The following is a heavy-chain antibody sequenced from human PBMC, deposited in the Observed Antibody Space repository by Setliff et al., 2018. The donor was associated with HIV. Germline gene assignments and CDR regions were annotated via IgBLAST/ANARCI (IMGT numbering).Heavy chain of an antibody. CDR2: INHSGST. J-gene: IGHJ5*02. D-gene: IGHD4-17*01. Sequence: PSETLSLTCAVYGGSFSGYYWSWIRQPPGKGLEWIGEINHSGSTNYNPSLKSRVTISVDMSKNQFSLKLSSVTAADTAVYYCARDKEDDYGDYNWFDPWGQGTLVTVSS. CDR1: GGSFSGYY. CDR3: ARDKEDDYGDYNWFDP. V-gene: IGHV4-34*01.